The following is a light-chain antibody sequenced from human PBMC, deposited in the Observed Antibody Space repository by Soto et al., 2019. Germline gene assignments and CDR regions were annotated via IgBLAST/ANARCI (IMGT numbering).Light chain of an antibody. J-gene: IGKJ5*01. CDR2: AAS. Sequence: EIVMTQSPAIRSLSPGERATLSCRASQSVISNLAWYQQKPGQAPRVLIYAASSRATGIPDRFSGSVSGTDGTLTISRLETEDVAVYYCQHYGTSTRTFGQGTRLEIK. CDR1: QSVISN. CDR3: QHYGTSTRT. V-gene: IGKV3-20*01.